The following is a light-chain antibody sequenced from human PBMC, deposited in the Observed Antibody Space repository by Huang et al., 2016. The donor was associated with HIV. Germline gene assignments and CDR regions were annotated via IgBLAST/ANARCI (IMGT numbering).Light chain of an antibody. CDR1: QAISYY. CDR2: GAS. J-gene: IGKJ2*01. CDR3: QQYSIPPYA. V-gene: IGKV1-27*01. Sequence: DIQMTQSPSFMSASVGDRVTITCRASQAISYYLAWYQQKPGKTPKLLISGASTLESGVPSRCSGGGSGTDFRLTLSSLQPEDVATYYCQQYSIPPYAFGQGTKL.